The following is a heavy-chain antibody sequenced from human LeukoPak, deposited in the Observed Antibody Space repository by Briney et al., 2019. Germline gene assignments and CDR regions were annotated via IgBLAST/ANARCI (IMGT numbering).Heavy chain of an antibody. J-gene: IGHJ4*02. CDR3: AKDWQHMATVIYYFDY. D-gene: IGHD4-17*01. CDR2: IWYDGSNK. V-gene: IGHV3-33*02. CDR1: GFTFSGSA. Sequence: PGGSLRLSCAASGFTFSGSAMHWVRQAPGKGLEWVAVIWYDGSNKYYADSAKGRFTISRDNSKNTLFLQMDSLRADYTAVYYCAKDWQHMATVIYYFDYWGQGTLVTVSS.